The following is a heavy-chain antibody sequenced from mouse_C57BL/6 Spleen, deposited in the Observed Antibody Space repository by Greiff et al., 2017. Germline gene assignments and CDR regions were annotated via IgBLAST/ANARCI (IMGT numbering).Heavy chain of an antibody. V-gene: IGHV1-55*01. CDR2: IYPGSGST. J-gene: IGHJ1*03. D-gene: IGHD1-1*01. CDR3: ARRGTTVVAHWYFDV. Sequence: VKLQQPGAELVKPGASVKMSCKASGYTFTSYWITWVKQRPGQGLEWIGDIYPGSGSTNYNEKFKSKATLTVDTSSSTAYMQLSSLTSEDSAVYYCARRGTTVVAHWYFDVWGTGTTVTVSS. CDR1: GYTFTSYW.